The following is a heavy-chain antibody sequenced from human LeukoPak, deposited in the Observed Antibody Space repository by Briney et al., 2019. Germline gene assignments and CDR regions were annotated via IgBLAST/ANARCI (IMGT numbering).Heavy chain of an antibody. CDR2: INTDGSST. CDR3: AKDLWSPEGESQSL. CDR1: GFTFSSYW. D-gene: IGHD3-10*01. J-gene: IGHJ4*02. V-gene: IGHV3-74*01. Sequence: GGSLRLSCAASGFTFSSYWMHWVRQAPGKGLVWVSRINTDGSSTTYADSVKGRFTISRDNAKNTLYLQMNSLRAEDTAVYYCAKDLWSPEGESQSLWGQGTLVTVSS.